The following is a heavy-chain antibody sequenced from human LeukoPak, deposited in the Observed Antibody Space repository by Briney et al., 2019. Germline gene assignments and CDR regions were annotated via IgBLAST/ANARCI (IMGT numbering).Heavy chain of an antibody. CDR3: ARGGGGIAAAGSNWFDP. CDR1: GGSISSYY. CDR2: IYTSGST. V-gene: IGHV4-4*07. D-gene: IGHD6-13*01. Sequence: SETLSLTCTVSGGSISSYYWSWIRQPAGKGLEWIGRIYTSGSTNYNPSLKSRVTISVDTSKNQFSLKLSSVTAADTAVYYCARGGGGIAAAGSNWFDPWGQGTLVTVSS. J-gene: IGHJ5*02.